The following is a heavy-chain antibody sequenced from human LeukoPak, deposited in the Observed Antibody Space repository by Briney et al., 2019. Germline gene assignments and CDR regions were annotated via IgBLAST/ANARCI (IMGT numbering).Heavy chain of an antibody. CDR3: ARDSGNYLDAFDI. Sequence: PGGSLRLSCAAPGFTFSNYEMNWVRQAPGKGLEWVSSISSSSSYIYYADSVKGRFTISRDNAKNSLYLQMNSLRAEDTAVYYCARDSGNYLDAFDIWGQGQWSPSLQ. V-gene: IGHV3-21*01. D-gene: IGHD1-7*01. J-gene: IGHJ3*02. CDR1: GFTFSNYE. CDR2: ISSSSSYI.